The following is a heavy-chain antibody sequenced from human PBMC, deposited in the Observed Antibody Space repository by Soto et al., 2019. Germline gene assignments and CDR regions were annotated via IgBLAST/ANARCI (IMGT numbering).Heavy chain of an antibody. CDR3: AKVSVGDLYYFDY. Sequence: GGSLRLSCAASGFTFSSYGMHWVRQAPGKGLEWVAVISYDGSNKYYADSVKGRFTISRDNSKNTLYLQMNSLRAEDTAVYYCAKVSVGDLYYFDYWGQGTLVTVSS. CDR1: GFTFSSYG. J-gene: IGHJ4*02. V-gene: IGHV3-30*18. D-gene: IGHD2-21*02. CDR2: ISYDGSNK.